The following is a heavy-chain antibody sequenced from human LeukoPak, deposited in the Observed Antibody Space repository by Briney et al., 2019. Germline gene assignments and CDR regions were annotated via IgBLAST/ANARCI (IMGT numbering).Heavy chain of an antibody. CDR3: ARGYCGGDCYPLPFDP. Sequence: PSQTLSLTCTVSGGSISSGDYYWSWIRQPPGKGLEWIGYIYYSGSTYYNPSLKSRVTISVDTSKNQFSLKLSSVTAADTAVYYCARGYCGGDCYPLPFDPWGQGTLVTVSS. CDR2: IYYSGST. D-gene: IGHD2-21*01. V-gene: IGHV4-30-4*08. CDR1: GGSISSGDYY. J-gene: IGHJ5*02.